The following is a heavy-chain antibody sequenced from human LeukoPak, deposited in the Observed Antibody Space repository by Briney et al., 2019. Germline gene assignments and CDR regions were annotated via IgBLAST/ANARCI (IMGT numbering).Heavy chain of an antibody. CDR2: IYYSGST. D-gene: IGHD3-3*01. V-gene: IGHV4-59*01. J-gene: IGHJ2*01. CDR3: ARQGFWSGYIPDWYFDL. CDR1: GGSISSYY. Sequence: SETLSLTCTVSGGSISSYYWSWIRQPPGKGLEWIGYIYYSGSTNYNPSLKSRVTISVDTSKNQFSLKLSSVTAADTAVYYCARQGFWSGYIPDWYFDLWGHGTLVTVSS.